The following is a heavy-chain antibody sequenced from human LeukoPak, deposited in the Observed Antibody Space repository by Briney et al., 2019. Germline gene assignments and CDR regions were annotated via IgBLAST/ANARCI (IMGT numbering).Heavy chain of an antibody. CDR1: GGSFSGYY. V-gene: IGHV4-34*01. CDR3: ARGRRLGYCSGGSCYSYYYYGMDV. D-gene: IGHD2-15*01. CDR2: INHSGST. J-gene: IGHJ6*02. Sequence: SETLSLTCAVYGGSFSGYYWSWIRQPPGKGLEWIGEINHSGSTNYNPSLKSRVTISVDTSKNQFSLKLSSVTAADTAVYYGARGRRLGYCSGGSCYSYYYYGMDVWGQGTTVTVSS.